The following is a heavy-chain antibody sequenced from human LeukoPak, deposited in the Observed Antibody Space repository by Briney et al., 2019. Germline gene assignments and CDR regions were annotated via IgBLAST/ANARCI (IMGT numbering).Heavy chain of an antibody. CDR1: GFTFSGSA. V-gene: IGHV3-73*01. CDR3: TKYCSGGSCYSGNAFDI. CDR2: IRSKANSYAT. J-gene: IGHJ3*02. D-gene: IGHD2-15*01. Sequence: GGSLRLSCAASGFTFSGSAMHWVRQASGKGLEWVGRIRSKANSYATAYAASVKGRFTISRDDSKNTAYLQMNSLKTEDTAVYYCTKYCSGGSCYSGNAFDIWGQGTMVTVPS.